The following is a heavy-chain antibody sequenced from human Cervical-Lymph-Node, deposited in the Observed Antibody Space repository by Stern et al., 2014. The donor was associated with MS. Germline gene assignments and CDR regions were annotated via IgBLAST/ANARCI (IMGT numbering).Heavy chain of an antibody. CDR2: IAFDGSYK. CDR3: ASQYQVLYFDS. D-gene: IGHD2-2*01. Sequence: VQLLESGGGVVQPGRSLRLSCAASGFRFRNFDIHWVRQAPGKGLEWVAVIAFDGSYKHYADSVKVRFPVPRDVSDNTLYLQMNSLRGEDTAVYYCASQYQVLYFDSWGQGTLVTVSS. CDR1: GFRFRNFD. J-gene: IGHJ4*02. V-gene: IGHV3-30*03.